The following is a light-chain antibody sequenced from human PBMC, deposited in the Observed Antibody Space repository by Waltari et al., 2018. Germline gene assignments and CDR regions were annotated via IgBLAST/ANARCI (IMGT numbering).Light chain of an antibody. CDR3: MQSLQTLWT. CDR2: LGP. J-gene: IGKJ1*01. Sequence: DIVVTQSPLSLPVTPGEPASITCRSSQDPLHRNGTNYLDWYLQKPGQSPQLLIYLGPNRASGVPDRFSGSGSGTDFTLRISRVEAEDVGVYYCMQSLQTLWTFGPGTKVEIK. CDR1: QDPLHRNGTNY. V-gene: IGKV2-28*01.